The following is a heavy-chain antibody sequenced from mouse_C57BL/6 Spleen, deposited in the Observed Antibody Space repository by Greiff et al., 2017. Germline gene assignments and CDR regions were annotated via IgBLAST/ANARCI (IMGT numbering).Heavy chain of an antibody. V-gene: IGHV1-55*01. J-gene: IGHJ2*01. CDR3: ARPSYYYDYENFDD. CDR2: IYPGSGST. CDR1: GYTFTSYW. D-gene: IGHD2-4*01. Sequence: QVQLQQPGAELVKPGASVKMSCKASGYTFTSYWITWVKQRPGQGLEWIGDIYPGSGSTNYNEKFKSKATLTVDTSSSTAYMQLSSLTSEDSAVYYCARPSYYYDYENFDDWGQGTTLTVSS.